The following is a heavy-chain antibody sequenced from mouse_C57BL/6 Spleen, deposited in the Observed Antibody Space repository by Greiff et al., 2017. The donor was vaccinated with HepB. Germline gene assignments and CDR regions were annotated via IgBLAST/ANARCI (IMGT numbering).Heavy chain of an antibody. CDR3: ARNHGSHYFDY. D-gene: IGHD1-1*01. Sequence: QVHVKQPGAELVRPGSSVKLSCKASGYTFTSYWMHWVKQRPIQGLEWIGNIDPSDSETHYNQKFKDKATLTVDKSSSTAYMQLSSLTSEDSAVYYCARNHGSHYFDYWGQGTTLTVSS. V-gene: IGHV1-52*01. J-gene: IGHJ2*01. CDR1: GYTFTSYW. CDR2: IDPSDSET.